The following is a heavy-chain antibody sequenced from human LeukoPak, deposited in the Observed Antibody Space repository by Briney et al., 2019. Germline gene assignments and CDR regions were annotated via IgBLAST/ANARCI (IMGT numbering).Heavy chain of an antibody. CDR2: INHSGST. J-gene: IGHJ4*02. V-gene: IGHV4-34*01. D-gene: IGHD2-15*01. CDR1: GGSFSGYY. CDR3: ARATRYCSGGSCYFVY. Sequence: PSETPSLTCAVYGGSFSGYYWSWIRQPPGKGLEWIGEINHSGSTNYNPSLKSRVTISVDTSKNQFSLKLSSVTAADTAVYYCARATRYCSGGSCYFVYWGQGTLVTVSS.